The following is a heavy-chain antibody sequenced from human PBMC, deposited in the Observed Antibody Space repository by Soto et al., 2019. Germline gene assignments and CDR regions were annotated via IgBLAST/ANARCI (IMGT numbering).Heavy chain of an antibody. CDR1: GFSFTNYW. CDR2: IDPVDSYA. CDR3: ARIESIARNWFDP. V-gene: IGHV5-10-1*01. D-gene: IGHD6-13*01. Sequence: GESLKISCKGSGFSFTNYWISWVRQMPGKGLEWMGNIDPVDSYANYSPSFQGHVTFSVDTSISTAYLQWSSLKASDTAMYFCARIESIARNWFDPWGQGTLVTVSS. J-gene: IGHJ5*02.